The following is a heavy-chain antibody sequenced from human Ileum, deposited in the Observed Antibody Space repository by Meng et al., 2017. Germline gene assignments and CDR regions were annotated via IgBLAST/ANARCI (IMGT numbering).Heavy chain of an antibody. V-gene: IGHV4-4*02. CDR2: IHHSGST. J-gene: IGHJ4*02. Sequence: PGRLKPSGTLSLTCAVSGGSISTRDWWSWVRQSPGKGLEWIGEIHHSGSTNYNPSLKSRVTISVDKSKNQFSLKLNSVTAADTAVYYCAREWSGSYRHFDYWGQGTLVTVSS. CDR1: GGSISTRDW. D-gene: IGHD1-26*01. CDR3: AREWSGSYRHFDY.